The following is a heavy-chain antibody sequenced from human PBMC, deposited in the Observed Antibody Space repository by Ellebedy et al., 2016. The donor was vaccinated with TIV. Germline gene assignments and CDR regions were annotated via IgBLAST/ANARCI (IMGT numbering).Heavy chain of an antibody. D-gene: IGHD1-26*01. V-gene: IGHV3-7*01. CDR1: GFSFRDFC. CDR3: AGSWGWRHEY. Sequence: GGSLRLXCRGSGFSFRDFCMNWVRQAPGKGLEWVANIKQDASETLYVDSVKGRFTISRDNARNSLYLQINDLRAEDTAVYYCAGSWGWRHEYWGQGTLVTVSS. J-gene: IGHJ4*02. CDR2: IKQDASET.